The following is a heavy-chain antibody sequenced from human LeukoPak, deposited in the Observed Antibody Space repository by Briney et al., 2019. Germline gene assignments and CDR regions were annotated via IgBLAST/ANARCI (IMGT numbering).Heavy chain of an antibody. V-gene: IGHV4-59*08. D-gene: IGHD6-13*01. CDR2: VYYSGST. J-gene: IGHJ4*02. Sequence: SETLSLTCTVSGDSITSYYWSWIRQPPGKGLEWIGYVYYSGSTSYNPSLKSRVTISVDTSKKQFSLRLGSVTAADTALYYCARKGSNWSTQFDYWGQGTLVTVSS. CDR3: ARKGSNWSTQFDY. CDR1: GDSITSYY.